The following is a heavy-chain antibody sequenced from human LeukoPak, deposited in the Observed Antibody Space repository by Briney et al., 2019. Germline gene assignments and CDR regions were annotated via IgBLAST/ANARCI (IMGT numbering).Heavy chain of an antibody. CDR2: IYSGGST. V-gene: IGHV3-23*03. Sequence: GGSLRLSCAASGFTFSSYAMSWVRQAPGKGLEWVSVIYSGGSTYYADSVKGRFTISRGISKNTLYLQMNSLRAEDTAVYYCAKLDGYNYGHFDYWGQGTLATVSS. CDR3: AKLDGYNYGHFDY. J-gene: IGHJ4*02. CDR1: GFTFSSYA. D-gene: IGHD5-24*01.